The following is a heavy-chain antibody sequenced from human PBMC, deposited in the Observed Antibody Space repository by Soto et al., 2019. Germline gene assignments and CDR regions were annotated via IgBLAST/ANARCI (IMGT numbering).Heavy chain of an antibody. V-gene: IGHV1-2*02. Sequence: QVQLVQSGAEVKKPGASVKVSCTASGYTFTIYHLHWVRQAPGQGLEWMGWINPDSGGTKYAQKFQGGVTMTRDTSTSTVYMELSRLRSDDTAVYYCAREIRSGYYSYWYFDLWGRGTLVTVSS. CDR2: INPDSGGT. D-gene: IGHD3-3*01. J-gene: IGHJ2*01. CDR1: GYTFTIYH. CDR3: AREIRSGYYSYWYFDL.